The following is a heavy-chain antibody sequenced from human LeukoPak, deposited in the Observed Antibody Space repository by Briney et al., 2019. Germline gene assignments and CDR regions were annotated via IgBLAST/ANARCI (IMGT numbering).Heavy chain of an antibody. CDR2: IKQDGSEK. J-gene: IGHJ4*02. Sequence: GGSLRLSCAASGFSFSRYWVSWVRQAPGKGLEWVANIKQDGSEKYYVDSVRGRFTISRDNAKNSLFLQMNSLRSEDTAVYYCAKDTGDLPLGDWGQGTLVTVSS. D-gene: IGHD2-21*02. CDR1: GFSFSRYW. V-gene: IGHV3-7*01. CDR3: AKDTGDLPLGD.